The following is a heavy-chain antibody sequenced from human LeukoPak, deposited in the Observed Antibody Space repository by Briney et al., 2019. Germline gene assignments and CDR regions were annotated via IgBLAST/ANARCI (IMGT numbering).Heavy chain of an antibody. CDR2: ITYDGSNK. V-gene: IGHV3-30*04. J-gene: IGHJ4*02. D-gene: IGHD3-16*01. CDR3: AKDLNYDYVWAPRGNFDS. CDR1: GFTFSSYT. Sequence: GRSLRLSCGASGFTFSSYTMHWVRQTPGKGLEWVAIITYDGSNKNYIDSVKGRFTISRDNSKNTLYLQMNSLRAEDSAIYYCAKDLNYDYVWAPRGNFDSWGQGTLVTVSS.